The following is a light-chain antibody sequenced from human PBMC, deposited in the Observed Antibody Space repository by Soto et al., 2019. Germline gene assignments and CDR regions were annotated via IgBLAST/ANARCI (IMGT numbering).Light chain of an antibody. V-gene: IGKV1-39*01. Sequence: DIQLTQSPSSLSASVGDRVNITCRASQSLNNYLNWYQQKPGKAPKLLIYDAPTLVRGVPSRFSGTGSGTEFTLTIRSLQPDDFATYYCQHYHRASITFGQGTRLEIK. CDR2: DAP. CDR3: QHYHRASIT. J-gene: IGKJ5*01. CDR1: QSLNNY.